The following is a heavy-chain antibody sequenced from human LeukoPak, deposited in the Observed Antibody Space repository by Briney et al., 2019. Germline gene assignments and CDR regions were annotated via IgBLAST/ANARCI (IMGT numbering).Heavy chain of an antibody. J-gene: IGHJ5*02. V-gene: IGHV3-30-3*01. CDR1: GFTFSSYA. CDR3: ARDRFLEWGNWLGP. CDR2: ISYDGNNI. Sequence: GGSLRLSCAASGFTFSSYAMHWVRQAPGRGLEWVAGISYDGNNIYYADSIKGRFTISRDNSKNTLYLQMSSLRVEDTAIYYCARDRFLEWGNWLGPWGQGTLVTVSS. D-gene: IGHD3-3*01.